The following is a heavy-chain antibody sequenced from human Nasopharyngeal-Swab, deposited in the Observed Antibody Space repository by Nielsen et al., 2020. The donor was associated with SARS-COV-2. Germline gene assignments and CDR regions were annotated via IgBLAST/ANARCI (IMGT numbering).Heavy chain of an antibody. Sequence: GESLKISCAASGFTFDTFGMTWVRQAPGKGLEWVSRISGSGSGTYYADSVKGRFTISRDNSKNTLYLQMNSLRADDTAVYYCAKGGVSVYGDSYYFDFGGQGTLGTVS. CDR1: GFTFDTFG. CDR2: ISGSGSGT. V-gene: IGHV3-23*01. CDR3: AKGGVSVYGDSYYFDF. J-gene: IGHJ4*02. D-gene: IGHD4-17*01.